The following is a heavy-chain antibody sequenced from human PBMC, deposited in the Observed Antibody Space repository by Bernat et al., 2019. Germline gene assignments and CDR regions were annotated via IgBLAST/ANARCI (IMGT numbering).Heavy chain of an antibody. CDR3: AGHKSDGYFYYYNMDV. J-gene: IGHJ6*03. CDR1: DGSISSRSYY. D-gene: IGHD3-22*01. Sequence: QMQLQESGPGLVKPSETLSLTCTVSDGSISSRSYYWGWIRQPPGKGLEWIGTIYSSGSTYYSPSLKSRVTISIDTSKNQFSLNLSSVTATDTAVYYCAGHKSDGYFYYYNMDVWGQGTTVTVSS. CDR2: IYSSGST. V-gene: IGHV4-39*01.